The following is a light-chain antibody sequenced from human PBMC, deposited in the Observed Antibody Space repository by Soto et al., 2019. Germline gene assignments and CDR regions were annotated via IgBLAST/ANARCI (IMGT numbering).Light chain of an antibody. CDR2: WAS. CDR1: QSILYRSNGKEY. CDR3: QQFFTTPLT. J-gene: IGKJ4*01. V-gene: IGKV4-1*01. Sequence: DIVMTHSPDSKSVSLGERATINCKSRQSILYRSNGKEYLAWYQQKPGQPPKLLIYWASARESGVPERFSVSVSGTECTLTISSLHAEEVAVYYCQQFFTTPLTFVGLTKVDI.